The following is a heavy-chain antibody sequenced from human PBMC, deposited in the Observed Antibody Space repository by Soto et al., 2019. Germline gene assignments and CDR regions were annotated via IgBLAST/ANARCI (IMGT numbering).Heavy chain of an antibody. J-gene: IGHJ5*02. Sequence: GGSLRLSCAASGFTFSSYGMHWVRQAPGKGLEWVAVISYDGSNKYYADSVKGRFTISRDNSKNTLYLQMNSLRAEDTAVYYCAKEFIGRPLSWFDPWGQGTLVTVSS. D-gene: IGHD2-15*01. V-gene: IGHV3-30*18. CDR2: ISYDGSNK. CDR1: GFTFSSYG. CDR3: AKEFIGRPLSWFDP.